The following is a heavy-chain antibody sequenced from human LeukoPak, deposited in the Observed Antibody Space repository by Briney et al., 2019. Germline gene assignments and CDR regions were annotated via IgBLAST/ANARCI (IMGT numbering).Heavy chain of an antibody. J-gene: IGHJ1*01. CDR3: ANVVIAAEYFQH. Sequence: SETLSLTCTVSGGSISRSSYYWGWIRQPPGKGLEWIGNIYYSGSTYYNPPLKSRVTISVDTSKNQFSLKLSSATAADTAVYYCANVVIAAEYFQHWGQGTLVTVSS. CDR1: GGSISRSSYY. V-gene: IGHV4-39*07. D-gene: IGHD6-13*01. CDR2: IYYSGST.